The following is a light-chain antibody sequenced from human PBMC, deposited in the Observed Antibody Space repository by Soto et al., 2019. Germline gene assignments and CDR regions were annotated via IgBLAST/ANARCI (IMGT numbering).Light chain of an antibody. Sequence: EIVMTQSPASLSVSPGERATLSCRARQSISISYLAWYQQKPGQAPRLLIYGTSSRATGIPDRFSGSGSGTDFRLTISCLQPEEFVVYYWQQSNSWRLTYGGGPRVQIK. CDR1: QSISISY. CDR2: GTS. J-gene: IGKJ4*01. CDR3: QQSNSWRLT. V-gene: IGKV3D-15*01.